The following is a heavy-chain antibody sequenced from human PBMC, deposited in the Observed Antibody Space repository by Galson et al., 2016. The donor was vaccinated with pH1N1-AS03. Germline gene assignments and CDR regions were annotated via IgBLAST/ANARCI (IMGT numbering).Heavy chain of an antibody. CDR2: IDWNSGTI. J-gene: IGHJ4*02. Sequence: SLRLSCAGSGFTFDDSAMHWVRQAPGKGLEWVSGIDWNSGTIDYTDSVKGRFTISRDNAKNSLYLQMNSLSAEDTALYYCARSPGYCSAGSCSDQGYFDYWGPGTLVTVSS. D-gene: IGHD2-15*01. CDR3: ARSPGYCSAGSCSDQGYFDY. CDR1: GFTFDDSA. V-gene: IGHV3-9*01.